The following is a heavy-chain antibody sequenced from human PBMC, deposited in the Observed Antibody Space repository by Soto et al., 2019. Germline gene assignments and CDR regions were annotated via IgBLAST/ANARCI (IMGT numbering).Heavy chain of an antibody. Sequence: VSGPTLVNPTQTLTLTCTFSGFSLSTSGMCVSWIRQPPGKALEWLALIDWDDDKYYSTSLKTRLTISKDTSKNQVVLTMTNMDPVDTAPYFCARLNNSTVTTFIASGAQGTLVPVSP. CDR2: IDWDDDK. D-gene: IGHD4-17*01. CDR1: GFSLSTSGMC. V-gene: IGHV2-70*01. CDR3: ARLNNSTVTTFIAS. J-gene: IGHJ4*02.